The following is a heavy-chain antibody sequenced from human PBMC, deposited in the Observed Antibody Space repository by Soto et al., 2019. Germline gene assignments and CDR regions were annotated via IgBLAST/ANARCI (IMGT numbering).Heavy chain of an antibody. D-gene: IGHD2-2*01. CDR1: GFSLSNARMG. CDR3: ARILGVLVPAAMPASGLWFDP. V-gene: IGHV2-26*01. CDR2: IFSNNEK. J-gene: IGHJ5*02. Sequence: GSGPTLVNPTETLTLTCTVSGFSLSNARMGVSWIRQPPGKALEWLAHIFSNNEKSYSTSLKSRLTISKDTSKSQVVLTITNMEPVDTATYFFARILGVLVPAAMPASGLWFDPWGQGTLVTVSS.